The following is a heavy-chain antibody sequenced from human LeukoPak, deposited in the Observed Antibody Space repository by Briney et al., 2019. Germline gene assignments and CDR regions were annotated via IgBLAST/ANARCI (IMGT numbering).Heavy chain of an antibody. CDR2: ITSSGKST. V-gene: IGHV3-11*01. J-gene: IGHJ4*02. CDR1: GFSFSDHY. CDR3: TRDPDYGDPD. D-gene: IGHD2-21*01. Sequence: PGGSLRPSCTASGFSFSDHYMTWMRQAPGKGLEWISYITSSGKSTDYADSVKGRFTISRDNAMNSLFLQMSSLRVDDTAVYYCTRDPDYGDPDLGQGTLVTVSS.